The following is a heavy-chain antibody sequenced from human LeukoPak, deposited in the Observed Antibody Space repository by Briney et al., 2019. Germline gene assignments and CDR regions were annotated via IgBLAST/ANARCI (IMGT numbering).Heavy chain of an antibody. Sequence: SETLSLTCSVSGVSISSYYWSWIRQPPGKGLEWIGYLYYSGNTKYNPSLKSRVAISVDTSKNQFSLKLTSVTAADTAVYYCARAFTSWSFDYWGQGTLVTVSS. D-gene: IGHD3-16*01. CDR1: GVSISSYY. CDR2: LYYSGNT. J-gene: IGHJ4*02. V-gene: IGHV4-59*13. CDR3: ARAFTSWSFDY.